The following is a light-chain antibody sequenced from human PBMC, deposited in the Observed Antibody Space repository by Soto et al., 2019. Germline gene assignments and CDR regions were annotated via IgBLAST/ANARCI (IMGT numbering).Light chain of an antibody. CDR1: QSISSW. V-gene: IGKV1-5*03. J-gene: IGKJ1*01. CDR3: QQYNSYSQT. CDR2: KAS. Sequence: DIQMTQSTSTLSASVGDRVTITCRASQSISSWLAWYQQKPGKAPKLLIYKASSLESGVPSRFSGSGSGTEFTLTISSLQPDDFATYYCQQYNSYSQTFGQWTKLEIK.